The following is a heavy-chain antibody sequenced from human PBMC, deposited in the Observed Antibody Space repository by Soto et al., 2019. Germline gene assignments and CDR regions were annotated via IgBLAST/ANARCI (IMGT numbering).Heavy chain of an antibody. J-gene: IGHJ4*02. V-gene: IGHV3-30-3*01. CDR1: GFTFSNYA. CDR3: ARGYCSSTSCSSFDY. Sequence: QVQLVESGGGVVQPGRSLRLSCAASGFTFSNYAMHWVRQAPGKGLEWVAVISYDGSNKYYADSVRGRFTISRDNSKNTLYLQMNSLRAEDTAVYYCARGYCSSTSCSSFDYWGQGTLFTVSS. CDR2: ISYDGSNK. D-gene: IGHD2-2*01.